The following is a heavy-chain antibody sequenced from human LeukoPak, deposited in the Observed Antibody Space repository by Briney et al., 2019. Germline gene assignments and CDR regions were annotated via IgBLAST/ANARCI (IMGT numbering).Heavy chain of an antibody. Sequence: GGSLRLSCAASGFSFSSYWMHWVRQAPGKGLVWVSRISSDGSIINYADSVKGRFTISRDNAKNTLYLQMNSLRVEDTAVYYYARPAVAGLRAGGYDYWGQGTLVTVSS. V-gene: IGHV3-74*01. J-gene: IGHJ4*02. CDR2: ISSDGSII. CDR1: GFSFSSYW. CDR3: ARPAVAGLRAGGYDY. D-gene: IGHD6-13*01.